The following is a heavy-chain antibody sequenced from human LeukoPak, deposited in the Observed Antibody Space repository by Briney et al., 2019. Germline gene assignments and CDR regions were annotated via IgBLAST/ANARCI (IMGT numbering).Heavy chain of an antibody. CDR1: GGSISSYY. Sequence: SETLSLTCTISGGSISSYYWSWIRQPPGKGLEWIGYIYYSGSTNYNPSLKSRVTISVDTSKNQFSLKLSSVTAADTAVYYCARSLYYDSSGPYGMDVWGQGTTVTVSS. CDR2: IYYSGST. CDR3: ARSLYYDSSGPYGMDV. D-gene: IGHD3-22*01. V-gene: IGHV4-59*08. J-gene: IGHJ6*02.